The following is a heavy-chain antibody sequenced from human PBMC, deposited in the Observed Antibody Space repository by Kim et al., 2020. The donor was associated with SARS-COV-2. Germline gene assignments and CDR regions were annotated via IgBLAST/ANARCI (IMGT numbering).Heavy chain of an antibody. D-gene: IGHD4-17*01. J-gene: IGHJ4*02. CDR1: GVSISSYY. Sequence: SETLSLTCTVSGVSISSYYWSWIRQTPRKGLEWIGQIYYSGSTNYNPSLNSRVTISVDTSKNQFSLKLSSVTAADTAVYYCARLRWLRDYGFVDYWGQGTVVTVSS. CDR3: ARLRWLRDYGFVDY. V-gene: IGHV4-59*01. CDR2: IYYSGST.